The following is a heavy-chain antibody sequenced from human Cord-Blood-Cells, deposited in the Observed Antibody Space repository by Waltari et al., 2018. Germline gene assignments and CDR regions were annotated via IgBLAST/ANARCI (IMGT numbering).Heavy chain of an antibody. CDR2: IYFSGST. J-gene: IGHJ4*02. V-gene: IGHV4-39*07. CDR1: GGSISSISSS. CDR3: ASEGSGSYDY. D-gene: IGHD1-26*01. Sequence: QLQLQESGPGLVKPSETLSLTCTVPGGSISSISSSWGCIRQPPGKGLEWIGSIYFSGSTYYNPSLKSRVTISVDTSKNQFSLKLSSVTAADTAVYYCASEGSGSYDYWGQGTLVTVSS.